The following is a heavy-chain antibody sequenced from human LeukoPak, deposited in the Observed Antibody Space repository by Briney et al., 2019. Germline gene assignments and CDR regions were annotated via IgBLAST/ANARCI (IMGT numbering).Heavy chain of an antibody. CDR2: VYYSGSA. CDR1: GGSIDSDY. CDR3: ARLSYTSGWYEVDY. D-gene: IGHD6-19*01. V-gene: IGHV4-59*08. Sequence: SETLSLTCTVSGGSIDSDYWTWIRQSPGKGLEWVGYVYYSGSATDSPSLKSRVTISVETSKNQFSLSLNSVTAADTAVYYCARLSYTSGWYEVDYWGQGTLVTVSS. J-gene: IGHJ4*02.